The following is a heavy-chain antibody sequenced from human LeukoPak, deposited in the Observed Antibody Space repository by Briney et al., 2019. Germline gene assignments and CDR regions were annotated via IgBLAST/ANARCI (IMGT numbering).Heavy chain of an antibody. D-gene: IGHD2-15*01. Sequence: SETLSLTCTVSGGSISSYYWSWIRQPAGKGLEWIGRIYTSGSTNYNPSLKSRVTMSVDTSKNQFSLKLSSVTAADTAVYYCARVVVVAARLNWFDPWGQGTLVTVSS. V-gene: IGHV4-4*07. CDR2: IYTSGST. J-gene: IGHJ5*02. CDR3: ARVVVVAARLNWFDP. CDR1: GGSISSYY.